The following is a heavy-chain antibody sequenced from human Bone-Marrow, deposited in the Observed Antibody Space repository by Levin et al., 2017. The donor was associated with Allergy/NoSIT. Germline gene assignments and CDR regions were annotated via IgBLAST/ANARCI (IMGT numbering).Heavy chain of an antibody. CDR2: IYPGDSDT. CDR3: AYDSSGYPSTTKFDY. D-gene: IGHD3-22*01. CDR1: GYSFTSYW. Sequence: GESLKISCKGSGYSFTSYWIGWVRQMPGKGLEWMGIIYPGDSDTRYSPSFQGQVTISADKSISTAYLQWSSLKASDTAMYYCAYDSSGYPSTTKFDYWGQGTLVTVSS. V-gene: IGHV5-51*01. J-gene: IGHJ4*02.